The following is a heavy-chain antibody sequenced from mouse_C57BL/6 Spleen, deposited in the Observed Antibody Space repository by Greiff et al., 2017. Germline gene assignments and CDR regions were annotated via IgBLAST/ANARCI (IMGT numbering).Heavy chain of an antibody. CDR2: IYPGSGNT. CDR1: GYTFTDYY. V-gene: IGHV1-76*01. CDR3: AREFAY. J-gene: IGHJ3*01. Sequence: LVESGAELVRPGASVKLSCKASGYTFTDYYINWVKQRPGQGLEWIARIYPGSGNTYYNEKFKGKATLTAEKSSSTAYMQLSSLTSEDSAVYFCAREFAYWGQGTLVTVSA.